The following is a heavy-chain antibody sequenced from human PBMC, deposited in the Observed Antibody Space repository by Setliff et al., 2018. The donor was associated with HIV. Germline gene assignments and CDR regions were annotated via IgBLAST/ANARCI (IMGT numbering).Heavy chain of an antibody. CDR2: INIDSGHT. Sequence: ASVKVSCKASGYSFTAYGISWVRQAPGQGFVWMGWINIDSGHTNFAQKFQDRVTVTTDTSTNTTYMELRGLRSDDTATYYCARVPSGAAGLVRAGFYFWGQGTL. CDR3: ARVPSGAAGLVRAGFYF. CDR1: GYSFTAYG. V-gene: IGHV1-18*01. J-gene: IGHJ4*01. D-gene: IGHD6-25*01.